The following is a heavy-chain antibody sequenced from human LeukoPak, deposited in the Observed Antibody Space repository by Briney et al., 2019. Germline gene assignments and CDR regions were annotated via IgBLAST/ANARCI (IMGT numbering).Heavy chain of an antibody. Sequence: PSETLSLTCIVSGGSISRYYWSWIRQPPGKGLEWTGHIYDSGSTNYNPSLKSRVIISIDTSMNQFSLKLSSVTAADTAVYYCAREGPSGIYPFDIWGQGTMVTVSS. V-gene: IGHV4-59*01. CDR2: IYDSGST. CDR3: AREGPSGIYPFDI. J-gene: IGHJ3*02. CDR1: GGSISRYY. D-gene: IGHD1-26*01.